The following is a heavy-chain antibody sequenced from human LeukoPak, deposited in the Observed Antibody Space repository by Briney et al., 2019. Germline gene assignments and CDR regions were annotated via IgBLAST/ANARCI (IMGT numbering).Heavy chain of an antibody. CDR3: AGRPIPREFDSRASYYFDY. CDR1: GYSFTSYW. D-gene: IGHD6-6*01. V-gene: IGHV5-51*01. J-gene: IGHJ4*02. CDR2: IYSGDSDT. Sequence: ESLKISCKGPGYSFTSYWIGWVRQMPGKGLGWMGIIYSGDSDTRYSPSFQGQVTNSADKTISNAYQQWSSLKASDTAMYYCAGRPIPREFDSRASYYFDYWGQGTLVTVSS.